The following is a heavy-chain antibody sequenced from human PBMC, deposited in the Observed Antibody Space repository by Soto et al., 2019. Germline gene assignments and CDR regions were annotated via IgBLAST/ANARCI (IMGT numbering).Heavy chain of an antibody. D-gene: IGHD6-13*01. CDR2: IYYSGST. CDR1: GGSISSYY. V-gene: IGHV4-59*08. CDR3: ARAKAPLYSSSWYWFDP. J-gene: IGHJ5*02. Sequence: QVQLQESGPGLVKPSENLSVTCTVSGGSISSYYWSWIRQPPGKGLESIGYIYYSGSTIYNPSLKSRVTISVDTSKNQFSLKLSSVTAADTAVYYCARAKAPLYSSSWYWFDPWGQGTLVTVSA.